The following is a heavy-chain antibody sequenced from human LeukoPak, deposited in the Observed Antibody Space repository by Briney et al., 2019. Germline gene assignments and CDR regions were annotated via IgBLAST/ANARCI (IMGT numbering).Heavy chain of an antibody. D-gene: IGHD3-10*01. CDR2: IIFGSDYM. J-gene: IGHJ4*02. CDR3: AKVGTGNHQYGSGDFDS. CDR1: GFTFSTNA. Sequence: PGGSLRLSCITSGFTFSTNAIDCVRQARGRALQCVASIIFGSDYMYYADSVKGRFTISRDNAKNSVYLQMNSLRAEDTAVYYCAKVGTGNHQYGSGDFDSWGQGTLVTVSS. V-gene: IGHV3-21*06.